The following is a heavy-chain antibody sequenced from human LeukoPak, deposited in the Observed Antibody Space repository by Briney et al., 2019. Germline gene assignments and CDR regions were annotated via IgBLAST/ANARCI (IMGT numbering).Heavy chain of an antibody. CDR2: MNPNSGNT. CDR3: ARDDSSGYYSGP. V-gene: IGHV1-8*01. J-gene: IGHJ5*02. Sequence: ASVKVSCKASGYTFTSYDINWVRQATGQGLEWMGWMNPNSGNTGYAQKFQGRVTMTRDTSINTAYMELSRLRSDDTAVYYCARDDSSGYYSGPWGQGTLVTVSS. CDR1: GYTFTSYD. D-gene: IGHD3-22*01.